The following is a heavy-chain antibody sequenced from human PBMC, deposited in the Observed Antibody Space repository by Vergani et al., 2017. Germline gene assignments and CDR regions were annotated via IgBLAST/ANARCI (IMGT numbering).Heavy chain of an antibody. D-gene: IGHD3-16*02. CDR2: INWNGGST. V-gene: IGHV3-20*04. Sequence: EVQLVESGGGVVRPGGSLRLSCAASGFTFDDCGMSWVRQAPGKGLEWVSGINWNGGSTGYADSVKGRFTISRDNAKNSLYLQMNSLRAEDTALYYCARRSMITFGGVIAPGAFDIWGQGTMVTVSS. CDR3: ARRSMITFGGVIAPGAFDI. J-gene: IGHJ3*02. CDR1: GFTFDDCG.